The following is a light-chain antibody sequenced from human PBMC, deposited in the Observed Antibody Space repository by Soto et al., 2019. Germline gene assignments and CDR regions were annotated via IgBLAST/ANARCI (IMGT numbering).Light chain of an antibody. CDR1: QSISNY. Sequence: DIQMTQSPSSLSASVGDRVTITCRASQSISNYLNWYQQIPGKAPKLLIYAASSLQSGVPSRFSGSRSGTDFTLPISSLQPEDFATYYCQQCYSTSYTFGQGTKLEIK. V-gene: IGKV1-39*01. CDR2: AAS. CDR3: QQCYSTSYT. J-gene: IGKJ2*01.